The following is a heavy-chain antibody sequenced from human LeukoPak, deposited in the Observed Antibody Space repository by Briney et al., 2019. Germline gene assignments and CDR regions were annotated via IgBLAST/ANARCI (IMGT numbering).Heavy chain of an antibody. CDR1: GFTFSSYA. V-gene: IGHV3-23*01. CDR2: ISGSGDNT. CDR3: AKGSYYDSSGSFYFDY. Sequence: GGSLRLSSAASGFTFSSYAMSWVPQAPGKGLEWVSGISGSGDNTYYADSVKGRFTISRDNSKNTLYVQVNSLGTEDTAAYYCAKGSYYDSSGSFYFDYWGQGTLVTVSS. J-gene: IGHJ4*02. D-gene: IGHD3-22*01.